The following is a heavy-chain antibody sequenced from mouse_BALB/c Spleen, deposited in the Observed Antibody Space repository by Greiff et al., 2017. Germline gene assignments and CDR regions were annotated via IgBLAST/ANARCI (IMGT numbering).Heavy chain of an antibody. Sequence: VQLQQSGAELVKPGASVKLSCKASGYTFTSYYMYWVKQRPGQGLEWIGGINPSNGGTNFNEKFKSKATLTVDKSSSTAYMQLSSLTSEDSAVYYCTRGLMITTDAMDYWGQGTSVTVSS. D-gene: IGHD2-4*01. CDR2: INPSNGGT. CDR1: GYTFTSYY. J-gene: IGHJ4*01. V-gene: IGHV1S81*02. CDR3: TRGLMITTDAMDY.